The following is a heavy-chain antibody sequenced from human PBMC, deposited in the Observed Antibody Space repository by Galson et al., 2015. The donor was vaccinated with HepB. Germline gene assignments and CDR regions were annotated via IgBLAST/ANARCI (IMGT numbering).Heavy chain of an antibody. J-gene: IGHJ4*02. CDR3: AGGSYSAPDY. CDR1: GYTFTSYY. Sequence: SVKVSCKASGYTFTSYYMHWVRQAPGQGLEWMGIINPSGGSTSYAQKLQGRVTMTRDTSTGTVYMELSSLRSEDTAVYYCAGGSYSAPDYWGQGTLVTVSS. D-gene: IGHD1-26*01. V-gene: IGHV1-46*04. CDR2: INPSGGST.